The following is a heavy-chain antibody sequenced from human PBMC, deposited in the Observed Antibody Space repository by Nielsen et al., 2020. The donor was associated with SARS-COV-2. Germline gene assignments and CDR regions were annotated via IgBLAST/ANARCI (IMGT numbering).Heavy chain of an antibody. CDR2: INTSDGST. D-gene: IGHD4-17*01. CDR3: ARDDTVTMYYYSYYGMDV. J-gene: IGHJ6*02. CDR1: GYTFINYY. V-gene: IGHV1-46*01. Sequence: ASLKVSCNASGYTFINYYMHWVRQPPGQGLEWMGIINTSDGSTTYAQKFQGRVTMTRDTSTRTVYMELRSLRSEDTAVYYCARDDTVTMYYYSYYGMDVWGQGTTVTVSS.